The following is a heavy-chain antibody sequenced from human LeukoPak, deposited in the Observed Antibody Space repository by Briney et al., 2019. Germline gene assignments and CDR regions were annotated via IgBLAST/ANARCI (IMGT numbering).Heavy chain of an antibody. CDR3: ARVRLTSGYDLTHFDY. V-gene: IGHV1-69*04. CDR1: GGTFSSYA. J-gene: IGHJ4*02. Sequence: SVKVSCKASGGTFSSYAISWVRQAPGQGLEWMGRIIPILGIANYAQKFQGRVTITADKSTSTAYMELSSLRSEDTAVYYCARVRLTSGYDLTHFDYWGQGTLVTVSS. CDR2: IIPILGIA. D-gene: IGHD5-12*01.